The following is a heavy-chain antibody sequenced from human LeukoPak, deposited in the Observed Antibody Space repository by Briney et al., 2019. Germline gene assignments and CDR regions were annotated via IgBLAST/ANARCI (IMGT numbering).Heavy chain of an antibody. CDR3: AGHHPRNTVDF. V-gene: IGHV4-59*08. J-gene: IGHJ4*02. CDR1: GGSISSYY. CDR2: ISDIGSI. Sequence: SETLSLTCAVSGGSISSYYWSWIRQPPGKGLEWIAYISDIGSINYNPSLKSRVTISLDTSKNQFSLKLSSVTAADTAVYYCAGHHPRNTVDFWGQGALVTVSS. D-gene: IGHD2-8*02.